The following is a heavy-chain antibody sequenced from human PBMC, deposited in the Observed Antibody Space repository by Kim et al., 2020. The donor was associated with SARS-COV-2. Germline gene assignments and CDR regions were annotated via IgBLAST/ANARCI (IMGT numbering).Heavy chain of an antibody. D-gene: IGHD3-22*01. CDR1: GFTFSNAW. Sequence: GGSLRLSCAASGFTFSNAWMTWVRQGPGKGLEWVGRIKTKTDGGTTDYAAPVKGRFTISRDDSKNTLYLQMNSLKTEDTAVYYCTTETARYYDSSGYSDYWGQGTLVTVSS. V-gene: IGHV3-15*01. CDR3: TTETARYYDSSGYSDY. J-gene: IGHJ4*02. CDR2: IKTKTDGGTT.